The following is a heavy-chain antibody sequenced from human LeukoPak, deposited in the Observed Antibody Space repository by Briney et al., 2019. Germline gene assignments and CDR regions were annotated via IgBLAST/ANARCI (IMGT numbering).Heavy chain of an antibody. V-gene: IGHV4-34*01. CDR1: GGSFSGYY. D-gene: IGHD6-19*01. CDR3: ARGVSSGWYKYYFDY. J-gene: IGHJ4*02. CDR2: INHSGST. Sequence: SETLSLTCAVYGGSFSGYYWSWIRQPPGKGLEWIGEINHSGSTNYNPSLKSRVTISVDTPKNQFSLKLSSVTAADTAVYYCARGVSSGWYKYYFDYWGQGTLVTVSS.